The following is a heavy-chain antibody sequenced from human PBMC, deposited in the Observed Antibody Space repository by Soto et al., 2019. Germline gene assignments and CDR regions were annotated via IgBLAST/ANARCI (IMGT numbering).Heavy chain of an antibody. V-gene: IGHV3-74*01. CDR2: INSDGSST. CDR3: ARDNDYGGPGIGFDP. J-gene: IGHJ5*02. Sequence: GGSLRLPCAASGIIFSSYWRHWVRQAPGKGLVWVSRINSDGSSTSYADSVKGRFTISRDNAKNTLYLQMNSLRVEDTAVYYCARDNDYGGPGIGFDPWGQGTLVTGSS. D-gene: IGHD4-17*01. CDR1: GIIFSSYW.